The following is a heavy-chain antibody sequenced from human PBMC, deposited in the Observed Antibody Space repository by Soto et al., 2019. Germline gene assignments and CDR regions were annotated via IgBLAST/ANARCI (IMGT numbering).Heavy chain of an antibody. CDR1: GFTFSSYT. V-gene: IGHV3-21*01. CDR3: AREKTAVASGNYYSPPDGYGMDA. Sequence: GGSLRLSCVASGFTFSSYTMNWVRQAPGKGLEWVSCISRTSSYKYYADSLRGRFTISRDNAKNSLYLQMNSLRAEDTAVYYCAREKTAVASGNYYSPPDGYGMDAWCQGNTLTVSS. J-gene: IGHJ6*02. CDR2: ISRTSSYK. D-gene: IGHD3-10*01.